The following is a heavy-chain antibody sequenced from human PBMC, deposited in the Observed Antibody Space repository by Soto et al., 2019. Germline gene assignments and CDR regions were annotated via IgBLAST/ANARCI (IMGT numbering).Heavy chain of an antibody. V-gene: IGHV3-23*01. CDR2: ISGSGGST. Sequence: GSLRLSCAASGFTFSSYAMSWVRQAPGKGLEWVSAISGSGGSTYYADSVKGRFTISRNNSKNTLYLQMNSLRAEDTAVYYCAKGSVGELFPFDYWGQGTLVTVSS. CDR3: AKGSVGELFPFDY. D-gene: IGHD3-10*01. CDR1: GFTFSSYA. J-gene: IGHJ4*02.